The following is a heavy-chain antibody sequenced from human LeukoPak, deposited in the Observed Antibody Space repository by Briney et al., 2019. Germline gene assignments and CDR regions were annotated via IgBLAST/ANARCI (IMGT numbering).Heavy chain of an antibody. CDR2: IIGTGGRT. V-gene: IGHV3-23*01. Sequence: GGSLRLSCAASVFSFSGYAMGGVPQAPGKGLEWVSFIIGTGGRTYDADSAKGRFTISRDNSQNTLSLQMNSLRDGNTAIYYCQKSLFGLKLGDDAFYIWGRGTMAAVSS. J-gene: IGHJ3*02. CDR1: VFSFSGYA. D-gene: IGHD3/OR15-3a*01. CDR3: QKSLFGLKLGDDAFYI.